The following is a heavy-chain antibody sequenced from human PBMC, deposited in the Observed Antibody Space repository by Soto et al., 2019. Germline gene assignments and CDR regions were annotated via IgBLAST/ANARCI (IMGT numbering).Heavy chain of an antibody. CDR1: GGSISSSSYY. J-gene: IGHJ6*03. D-gene: IGHD4-17*01. Sequence: PSETLSLTCTVSGGSISSSSYYWGWIRQPPGKGLEWIGSIYYSGSTYYNPSLKSRVTISVDTSKNQFSLKLSSVTAADTAVYYCARIGDYYHYYMDVCGKGTTVTVSS. CDR3: ARIGDYYHYYMDV. CDR2: IYYSGST. V-gene: IGHV4-39*01.